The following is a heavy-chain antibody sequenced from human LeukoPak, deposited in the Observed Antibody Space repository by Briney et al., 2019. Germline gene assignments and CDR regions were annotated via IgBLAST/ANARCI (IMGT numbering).Heavy chain of an antibody. CDR2: INPDSGGT. V-gene: IGHV1-2*02. CDR1: GYTFSDYY. Sequence: GASVKVSCKASGYTFSDYYMHWVRQAPGQRPKWMGWINPDSGGTKYAQKFQGRVTMTRDTSISTAYMELSRLRSDDTAVYYCARDQPDIVATIWILRWFDPWGQGTLVTVSS. J-gene: IGHJ5*02. CDR3: ARDQPDIVATIWILRWFDP. D-gene: IGHD5-12*01.